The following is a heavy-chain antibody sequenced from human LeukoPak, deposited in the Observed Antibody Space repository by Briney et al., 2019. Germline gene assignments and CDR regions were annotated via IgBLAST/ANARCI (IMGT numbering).Heavy chain of an antibody. D-gene: IGHD3-10*01. CDR3: ARDYGSGSYYTAPGWFDP. CDR2: IWYDGSNK. CDR1: GFTFSSYG. Sequence: GGSLRLSCAASGFTFSSYGMHWVRQAPGKGLEWVAVIWYDGSNKYYADSVKGRFTISRDNSKNTLYLQKNSLRAEDTAVYYCARDYGSGSYYTAPGWFDPWGQGTLVTVSS. V-gene: IGHV3-33*01. J-gene: IGHJ5*02.